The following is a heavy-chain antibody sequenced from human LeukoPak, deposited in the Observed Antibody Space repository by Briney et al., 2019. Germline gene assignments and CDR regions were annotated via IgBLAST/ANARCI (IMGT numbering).Heavy chain of an antibody. CDR3: ARDLVQMAQPAWFDP. Sequence: PSGTLSLTCTVSGGSISNSNWWSWVRQPPGKGLEWIGEIYHSGLSNYNPSLKSRVSISIDTSKNQFYLKLNSVTAADTAIYYCARDLVQMAQPAWFDPWGQGTLVTVSS. J-gene: IGHJ5*02. D-gene: IGHD5-24*01. CDR1: GGSISNSNW. V-gene: IGHV4-4*02. CDR2: IYHSGLS.